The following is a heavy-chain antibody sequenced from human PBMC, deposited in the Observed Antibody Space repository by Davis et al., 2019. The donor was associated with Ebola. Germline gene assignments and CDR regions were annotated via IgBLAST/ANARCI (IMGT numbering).Heavy chain of an antibody. CDR1: GGSISSGDYY. CDR2: IYYSGST. Sequence: PSETLSLTCTVSGGSISSGDYYWSWIRQPPGKGLEWIGYIYYSGSTYYNPSLKSRVTISVDTSKNQFSLKLSSVTAADTAVYYCAREGLRSWDYGEPLFDLWGQGTLVTVSS. D-gene: IGHD4-17*01. V-gene: IGHV4-30-4*01. J-gene: IGHJ4*02. CDR3: AREGLRSWDYGEPLFDL.